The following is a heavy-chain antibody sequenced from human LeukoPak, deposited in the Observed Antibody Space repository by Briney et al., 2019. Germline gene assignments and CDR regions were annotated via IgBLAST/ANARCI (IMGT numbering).Heavy chain of an antibody. D-gene: IGHD3-10*01. J-gene: IGHJ3*02. V-gene: IGHV3-48*04. CDR1: GFTFSSYS. CDR2: ISSSSSTI. CDR3: AGTVRVDAFDI. Sequence: GGSLRLSCAASGFTFSSYSMNWVRQAPGKGLEWVSYISSSSSTIYYADSVKGRFTISRDNAKNSLYLQMSSLRAEDTAVYYCAGTVRVDAFDIWGQGTMVTVSS.